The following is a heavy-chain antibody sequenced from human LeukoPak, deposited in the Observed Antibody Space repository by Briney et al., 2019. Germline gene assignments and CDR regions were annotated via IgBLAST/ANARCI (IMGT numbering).Heavy chain of an antibody. CDR3: ARDFSNFPAAGEDWFDP. CDR2: IWYDGSNK. CDR1: GFTFSSYG. Sequence: PGGSLGLSCAASGFTFSSYGMHWVRQAPGKGLEWVAVIWYDGSNKYYADSVKGRFTISRDNSKNTLYLQMNSLRAEDTAVYYCARDFSNFPAAGEDWFDPWGQGTLVTVSS. D-gene: IGHD6-13*01. J-gene: IGHJ5*02. V-gene: IGHV3-33*01.